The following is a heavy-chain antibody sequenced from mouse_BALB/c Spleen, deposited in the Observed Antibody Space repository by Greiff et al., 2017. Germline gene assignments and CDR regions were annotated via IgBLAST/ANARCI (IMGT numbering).Heavy chain of an antibody. J-gene: IGHJ2*01. CDR3: ASLNWYYFDY. V-gene: IGHV3-2*02. CDR2: ISYSGST. Sequence: EVQLQESGPGLVKPSQSLSLTCTVTGYSITSDYAWNWIRQFPGNKLEWMGYISYSGSTSYNPSLKSRISITRDTSKNQFFLQLNSVTTEDTATYYCASLNWYYFDYWGQGTTLTVSS. CDR1: GYSITSDYA. D-gene: IGHD4-1*01.